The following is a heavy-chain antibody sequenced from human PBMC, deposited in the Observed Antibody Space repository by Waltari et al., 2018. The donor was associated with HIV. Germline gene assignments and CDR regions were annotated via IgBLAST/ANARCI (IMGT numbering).Heavy chain of an antibody. V-gene: IGHV3-33*01. J-gene: IGHJ5*01. D-gene: IGHD4-17*01. Sequence: HVQVVASGGGVVQPGLSRGLPIPASGFTFLYQRMHSVRPAPGQRLEWVAVIWFDASNKYYADSVKGRFTISRDNSKNTLYLQMNSLRVEDTAVYYCARGDGDYDNWFDSWGQGTLVTVSS. CDR1: GFTFLYQR. CDR2: IWFDASNK. CDR3: ARGDGDYDNWFDS.